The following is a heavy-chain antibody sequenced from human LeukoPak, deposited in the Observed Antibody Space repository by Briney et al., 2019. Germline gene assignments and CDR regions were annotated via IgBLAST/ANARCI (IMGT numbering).Heavy chain of an antibody. CDR2: ISSSGSTI. Sequence: GGSLRLSCAASGFTFSDYYMSWIRQAPGKGLEWVSYISSSGSTIYYADSVKGRFTISRDNAKNSLYLQMNSLRAEDTAVYYCARAEVHDFWSGYSPNRFDPWGQGTLVTVSS. V-gene: IGHV3-11*04. J-gene: IGHJ5*02. CDR3: ARAEVHDFWSGYSPNRFDP. D-gene: IGHD3-3*01. CDR1: GFTFSDYY.